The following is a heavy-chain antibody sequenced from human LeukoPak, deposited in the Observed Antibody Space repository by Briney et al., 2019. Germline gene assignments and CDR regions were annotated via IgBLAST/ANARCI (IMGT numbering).Heavy chain of an antibody. Sequence: PSETLSLTCTVSGVSINSHYWNWIRQPPGKGLEWIGHIYYTGTTNYNPSLKSRVTISVDRSKNHFSLKLKSVTNADTAVYYCARAGPWQIDPWDQGILVTVSS. J-gene: IGHJ5*02. CDR3: ARAGPWQIDP. CDR2: IYYTGTT. D-gene: IGHD3-10*01. V-gene: IGHV4-59*11. CDR1: GVSINSHY.